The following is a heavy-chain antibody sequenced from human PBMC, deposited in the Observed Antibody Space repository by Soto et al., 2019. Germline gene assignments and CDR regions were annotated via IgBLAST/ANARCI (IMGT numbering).Heavy chain of an antibody. CDR1: GYGFTSYW. CDR2: IYPGDSDT. D-gene: IGHD1-20*01. J-gene: IGHJ6*02. V-gene: IGHV5-51*01. Sequence: GESLKISCKGSGYGFTSYWIGWVRQMPGKGLEWMGIIYPGDSDTRYSPSFQGQVTISADKSISTAYLQWSSLKASDTAMYYCARQSNWNVPPYYYYCMDVWGQGTTVTVSS. CDR3: ARQSNWNVPPYYYYCMDV.